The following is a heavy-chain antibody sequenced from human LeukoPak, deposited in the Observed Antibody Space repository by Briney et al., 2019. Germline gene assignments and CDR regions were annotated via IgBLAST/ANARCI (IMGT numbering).Heavy chain of an antibody. Sequence: SSETLSLTCTVSGDSLTGYYWGWIRQPPGKGLEWIGNIYYTGNTYYNPSLKSRVTISLDTSKNQFSLKVISMTAADTAVYYCARRGRITMVRGATYPTYMDVWGKGTTVTISS. J-gene: IGHJ6*03. CDR2: IYYTGNT. V-gene: IGHV4-39*07. CDR3: ARRGRITMVRGATYPTYMDV. D-gene: IGHD3-10*01. CDR1: GDSLTGYY.